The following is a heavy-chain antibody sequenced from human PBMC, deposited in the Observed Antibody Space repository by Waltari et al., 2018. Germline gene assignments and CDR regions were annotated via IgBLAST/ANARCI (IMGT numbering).Heavy chain of an antibody. D-gene: IGHD4-4*01. CDR2: IIPIFGTA. CDR3: ARVSNYGPSWFDP. Sequence: QVQLVPSGAEVKKPGSSVTVSCKASGGTFSSYAIIRVRPAPGQGLEWTGGIIPIFGTANYEQKFQGRVTITADESTSTAYMELSSLRSEDTAVYYCARVSNYGPSWFDPWGQGTLVTVSS. CDR1: GGTFSSYA. J-gene: IGHJ5*02. V-gene: IGHV1-69*01.